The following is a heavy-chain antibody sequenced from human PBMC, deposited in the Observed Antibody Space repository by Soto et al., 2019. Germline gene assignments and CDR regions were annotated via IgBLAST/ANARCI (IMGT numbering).Heavy chain of an antibody. D-gene: IGHD6-19*01. J-gene: IGHJ4*02. CDR3: AKVDPRAAVAGTVDY. V-gene: IGHV3-30*18. CDR2: ISYDGSNK. CDR1: GFSFSSYG. Sequence: GGSLGLSCAASGFSFSSYGMQWVRQAPGKGLEWVAVISYDGSNKYYADSVKGRFTISRDNSKNTLYLQMNSLRAEDTAVYYCAKVDPRAAVAGTVDYWGQGTLVTVSS.